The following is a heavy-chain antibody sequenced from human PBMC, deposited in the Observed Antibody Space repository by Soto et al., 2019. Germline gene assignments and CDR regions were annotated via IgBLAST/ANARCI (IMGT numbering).Heavy chain of an antibody. V-gene: IGHV2-5*01. CDR2: IYWNDDK. CDR3: EQSWGVRFLEGLLLIDY. D-gene: IGHD3-3*01. CDR1: GFSLSTSGVG. Sequence: SGPTLVNPTQTLTLTCTFSGFSLSTSGVGVGWIRQPPGKALEWLALIYWNDDKRYSPSLKSRLTITKDTSKNQVVLTMTNMEPGDTANFFWEQSWGVRFLEGLLLIDYGGQETRVTVS. J-gene: IGHJ4*02.